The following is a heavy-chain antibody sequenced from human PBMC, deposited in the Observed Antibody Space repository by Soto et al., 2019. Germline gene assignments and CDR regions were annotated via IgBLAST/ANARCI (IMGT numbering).Heavy chain of an antibody. CDR2: ISAGGDST. J-gene: IGHJ4*02. Sequence: GGSLRLSCAASGFTFSSYALSWVRQSPGKGLEWVSGISAGGDSTYYADSVKGRFTISRDNSKNTLYLQMNSLRAEDTAIYYCASIPLRGTRDTLDYWGQGTLVTVS. CDR3: ASIPLRGTRDTLDY. V-gene: IGHV3-23*01. D-gene: IGHD1-1*01. CDR1: GFTFSSYA.